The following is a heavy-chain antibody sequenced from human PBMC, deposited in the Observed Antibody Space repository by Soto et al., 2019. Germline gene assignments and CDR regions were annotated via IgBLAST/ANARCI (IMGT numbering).Heavy chain of an antibody. J-gene: IGHJ3*01. CDR3: AKDDDCSSTSCYDGDAIDV. V-gene: IGHV3-23*01. D-gene: IGHD2-2*01. CDR1: GFTFSSYA. CDR2: ISGSGGRT. Sequence: GGSLRPSCAASGFTFSSYAMSWARQAPGKGLEWVSAISGSGGRTYYAEFVKGRFTITRDNSKNTLYLQMNSLRAEDTAVYYCAKDDDCSSTSCYDGDAIDVWGQGTMVTVSS.